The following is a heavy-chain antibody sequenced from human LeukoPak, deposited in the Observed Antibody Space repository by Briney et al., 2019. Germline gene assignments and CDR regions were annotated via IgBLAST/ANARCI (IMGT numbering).Heavy chain of an antibody. D-gene: IGHD3-22*01. CDR3: AKDLASSGYYFSYFDY. V-gene: IGHV3-53*01. Sequence: PGGSLRLSCAASGFSVSSNYMSWVRQAPGKGLEWVSVIYSGGSTYYADSVKGRFTISRDNSKNTLYLQMNSLRAEDTAVYYCAKDLASSGYYFSYFDYWGQGTLVTVSS. CDR2: IYSGGST. J-gene: IGHJ4*02. CDR1: GFSVSSNY.